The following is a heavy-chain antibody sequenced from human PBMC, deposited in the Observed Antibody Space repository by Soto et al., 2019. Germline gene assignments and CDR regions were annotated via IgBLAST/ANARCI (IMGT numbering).Heavy chain of an antibody. CDR3: ARGEGYGSGYGMDV. J-gene: IGHJ6*01. V-gene: IGHV5-10-1*01. CDR2: IDPSDSYT. Sequence: PVESVKISCKASGYSFTSYWISWVLQMPGKGLEWMGRIDPSDSYTNYSPSFQGHVTISADKSISTAYLQWSSLKASDTAMYYCARGEGYGSGYGMDVWGQGTTVTGSS. D-gene: IGHD2-15*01. CDR1: GYSFTSYW.